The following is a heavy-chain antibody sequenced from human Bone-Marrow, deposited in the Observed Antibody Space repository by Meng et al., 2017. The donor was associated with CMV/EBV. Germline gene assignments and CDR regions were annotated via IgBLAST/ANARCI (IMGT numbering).Heavy chain of an antibody. CDR2: ISSSGSTI. CDR3: ARGLIAAAGYDY. V-gene: IGHV3-11*04. D-gene: IGHD6-13*01. J-gene: IGHJ4*02. Sequence: GESLKISCAASGFTFSDYYMSWIRQAPGKGLKWVSYISSSGSTIYYADSVKGRFTISRDNAKNSLYLQMNSLRAEDTAVYYCARGLIAAAGYDYWGQGTLVTVSS. CDR1: GFTFSDYY.